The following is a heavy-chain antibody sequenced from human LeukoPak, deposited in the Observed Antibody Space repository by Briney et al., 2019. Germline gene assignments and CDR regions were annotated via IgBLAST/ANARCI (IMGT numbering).Heavy chain of an antibody. J-gene: IGHJ4*02. D-gene: IGHD6-6*01. Sequence: GGSLRLSCAASGFTFSSYSMNWVRQAPGKGLEWVSSISSSSSYIYYADSVKGRFTISRDNAKNSLYLQMNSLRAEDTAAYYCASLLRSSSSGFDYWGQGTLVTVSS. CDR2: ISSSSSYI. V-gene: IGHV3-21*01. CDR3: ASLLRSSSSGFDY. CDR1: GFTFSSYS.